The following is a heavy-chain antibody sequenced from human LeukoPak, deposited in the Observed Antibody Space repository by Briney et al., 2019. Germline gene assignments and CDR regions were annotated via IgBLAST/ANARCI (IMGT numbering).Heavy chain of an antibody. CDR2: ISAYNGNT. D-gene: IGHD1-26*01. J-gene: IGHJ4*02. CDR1: GGTFSSYA. CDR3: ARENSGSYKKGFDY. Sequence: ASVKVSCKASGGTFSSYAISWVRQAPGQGLEWMGWISAYNGNTNYAQKLQGRVTMTTDTSTSTAYMELRSLRSDDTAVYYCARENSGSYKKGFDYWGQGTLVTVSS. V-gene: IGHV1-18*04.